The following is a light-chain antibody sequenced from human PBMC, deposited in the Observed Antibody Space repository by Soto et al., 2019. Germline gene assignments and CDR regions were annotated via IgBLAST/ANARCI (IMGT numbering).Light chain of an antibody. J-gene: IGKJ5*01. Sequence: EIVLTHSPATLSLSPWEVATLSCRASESVAGYLAWYQQKPGLPPRLLIYETSNRVIVLPDRFSGSGSGTDFTLTISSLEPEDSGVYYCKQRWRWPSNTFGQGTRLEIK. CDR1: ESVAGY. CDR2: ETS. V-gene: IGKV3-11*01. CDR3: KQRWRWPSNT.